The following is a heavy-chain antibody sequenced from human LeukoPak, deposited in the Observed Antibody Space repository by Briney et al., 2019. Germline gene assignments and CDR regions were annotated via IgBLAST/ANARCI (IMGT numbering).Heavy chain of an antibody. CDR1: GFTFSSYE. CDR2: ITNRGSGSTI. V-gene: IGHV3-48*03. Sequence: GGSLRLSCAASGFTFSSYEMNWVRRAPGKGLEWVSYITNRGSGSTIYYAGSVKGRFTVSRDDAKNSLYLQMNSLRVEDTAVCYCAREHSSSGWGYFDYWGQGTLVTVSS. D-gene: IGHD6-25*01. CDR3: AREHSSSGWGYFDY. J-gene: IGHJ4*02.